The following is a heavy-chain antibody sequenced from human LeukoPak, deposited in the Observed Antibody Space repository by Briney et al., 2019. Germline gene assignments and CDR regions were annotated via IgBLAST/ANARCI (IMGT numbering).Heavy chain of an antibody. CDR1: GFTFNSYV. J-gene: IGHJ5*02. CDR2: TWSDGSEK. D-gene: IGHD3-22*01. Sequence: GRSLRLSCAASGFTFNSYVIQWVRQAPDKGLEWVAFTWSDGSEKFYTDSVKGRFTISRDNSKNKVDLQMNSLRAEDTAVYFCARAQSATLSYYFDLWGQGTLVTVSS. V-gene: IGHV3-33*01. CDR3: ARAQSATLSYYFDL.